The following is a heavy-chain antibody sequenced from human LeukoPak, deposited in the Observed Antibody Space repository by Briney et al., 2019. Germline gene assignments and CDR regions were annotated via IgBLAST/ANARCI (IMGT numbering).Heavy chain of an antibody. CDR3: ARGMYSSGWYWDY. J-gene: IGHJ4*02. V-gene: IGHV4-34*01. Sequence: PSETLPLTCAVYGGSFSGYYWSWIRQPPGKGLEWIGEINHSGSTNYNPSLKSRVTISVDTSKNQFSLKLSSVTAADTAVYYCARGMYSSGWYWDYWGQGTLVTVSS. CDR2: INHSGST. D-gene: IGHD6-19*01. CDR1: GGSFSGYY.